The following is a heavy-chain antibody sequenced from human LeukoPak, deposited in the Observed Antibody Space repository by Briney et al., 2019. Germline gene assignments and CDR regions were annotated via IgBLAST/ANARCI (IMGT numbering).Heavy chain of an antibody. CDR3: ARVSGGWSRYYYYMDV. J-gene: IGHJ6*03. CDR2: INPNSGGT. V-gene: IGHV1-2*02. CDR1: GYTFTSYD. D-gene: IGHD2-15*01. Sequence: ASVKVSCKASGYTFTSYDINWVRQATGQGLEWMGWINPNSGGTNYAQKFQGRVTMTRDTSISTAYMELSRLRSDDTAVYYCARVSGGWSRYYYYMDVWGKGTTVTISS.